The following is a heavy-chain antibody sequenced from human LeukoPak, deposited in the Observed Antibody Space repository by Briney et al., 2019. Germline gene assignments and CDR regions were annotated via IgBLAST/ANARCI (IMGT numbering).Heavy chain of an antibody. D-gene: IGHD3-22*01. V-gene: IGHV5-51*01. CDR1: GYSFTSYW. CDR3: ARRLYDSSGSDAFDI. CDR2: IYPGDSDT. J-gene: IGHJ3*02. Sequence: GESLKISCKGSGYSFTSYWIGWVRPMPGKGLEWMGIIYPGDSDTRYSPSFQGQVTISADKPISTAYLQWSSLKASDTAMYYCARRLYDSSGSDAFDIWGQGTMVTVSS.